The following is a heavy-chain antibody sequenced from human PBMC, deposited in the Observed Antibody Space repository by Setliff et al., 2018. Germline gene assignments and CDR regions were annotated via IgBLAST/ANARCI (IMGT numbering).Heavy chain of an antibody. CDR2: ITSDGP. CDR3: AREDVLRHTAFDY. D-gene: IGHD5-18*01. J-gene: IGHJ4*02. V-gene: IGHV3-23*01. CDR1: GFTFSSHA. Sequence: PGESLKISCAASGFTFSSHAMSWVRQSPGKGLEWVSAITSDGPLYANSVKGRFTVSRDNSRDILYLQMNGLRAEDTALYYCAREDVLRHTAFDYWGQGTLVTVSS.